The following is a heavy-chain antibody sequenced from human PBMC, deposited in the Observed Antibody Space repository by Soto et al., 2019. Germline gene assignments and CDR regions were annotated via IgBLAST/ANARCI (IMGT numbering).Heavy chain of an antibody. CDR3: ARVLYVTMITFAFDI. Sequence: QVQLQESGPGLVKPSQTLSLTCTVSGGSISSGGYYWSWIRQHPGKGLEWIGYIYYSGSTYYNPSLKSRVNISVDTSKNQFSLKLSSVTAADTAVYYCARVLYVTMITFAFDIWGQGTMVTVSS. J-gene: IGHJ3*02. CDR1: GGSISSGGYY. V-gene: IGHV4-31*03. CDR2: IYYSGST. D-gene: IGHD3-16*01.